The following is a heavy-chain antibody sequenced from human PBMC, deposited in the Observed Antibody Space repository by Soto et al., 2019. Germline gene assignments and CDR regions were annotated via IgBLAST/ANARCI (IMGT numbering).Heavy chain of an antibody. V-gene: IGHV3-30-3*01. Sequence: QVQLVESGGGVVQPGRSLRLSCAASGFTFSSYAMHWVRQAPGKGLEWVAVISYDGSNKYYADSVKGRFTISRDNSKNTLYLQMNSLRAVDTAVYSCARDQATVTTSRFDPWGQGTLVTVSS. CDR1: GFTFSSYA. CDR3: ARDQATVTTSRFDP. D-gene: IGHD4-17*01. J-gene: IGHJ5*02. CDR2: ISYDGSNK.